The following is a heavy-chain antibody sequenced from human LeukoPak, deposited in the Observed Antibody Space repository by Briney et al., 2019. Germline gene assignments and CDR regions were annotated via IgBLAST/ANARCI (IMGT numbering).Heavy chain of an antibody. V-gene: IGHV1-2*02. CDR1: GYTFTGYY. J-gene: IGHJ5*02. CDR3: ARGWEGSGTYYPFDP. Sequence: ASVKVSCKASGYTFTGYYMHWVRQAPGQGLEWMGWINPNSGGTNYAQKFQGRVTMTRDTSISTAYMELSRLRSDDTAVYYCARGWEGSGTYYPFDPWGQGTLVTVSS. D-gene: IGHD3-10*01. CDR2: INPNSGGT.